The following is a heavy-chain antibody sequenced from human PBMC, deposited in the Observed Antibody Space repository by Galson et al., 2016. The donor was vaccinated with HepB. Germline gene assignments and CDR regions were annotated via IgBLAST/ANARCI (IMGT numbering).Heavy chain of an antibody. V-gene: IGHV3-73*01. CDR1: GFTLSNSM. Sequence: SLRLSCAASGFTLSNSMMHWARQASRKGLQWVGRIRGKPNNNAPTFSRSVKGRFTISRDDSKNTVYREMTNLKIEDTAMYYCTSLEVVDSDDAFDIWGPGTMVTVSS. CDR2: IRGKPNNNAP. J-gene: IGHJ3*02. CDR3: TSLEVVDSDDAFDI. D-gene: IGHD3-3*01.